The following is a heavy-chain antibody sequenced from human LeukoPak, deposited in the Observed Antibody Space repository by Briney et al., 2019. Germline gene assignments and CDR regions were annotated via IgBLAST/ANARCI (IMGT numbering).Heavy chain of an antibody. CDR3: ARGGVAAKYYFDF. CDR2: IYYTGST. CDR1: GGSISPLY. D-gene: IGHD3-10*01. V-gene: IGHV4-59*11. Sequence: SETLSLTCTVSGGSISPLYWSWIRQPPGKGLEFIGYIYYTGSTNFNPSLKSRVALSVDTSKNQISLKLNSVTAADAAVYYCARGGVAAKYYFDFWGQGTLVTVSS. J-gene: IGHJ4*02.